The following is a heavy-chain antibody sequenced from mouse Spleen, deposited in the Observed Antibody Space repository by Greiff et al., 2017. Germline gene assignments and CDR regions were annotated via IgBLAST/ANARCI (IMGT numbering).Heavy chain of an antibody. CDR3: ARVDYGSSYDY. Sequence: VQLQQSGAELVRPGTSVKVSCKASGYAFTNYLIEWVKQRPGQGLEWIGVINPGSGGTNYNEKFKGKATLTADKSSSTAYMQLSSLTSEDSAVYFCARVDYGSSYDYWGQGTTLTVSS. V-gene: IGHV1-54*01. D-gene: IGHD1-1*01. CDR1: GYAFTNYL. J-gene: IGHJ2*01. CDR2: INPGSGGT.